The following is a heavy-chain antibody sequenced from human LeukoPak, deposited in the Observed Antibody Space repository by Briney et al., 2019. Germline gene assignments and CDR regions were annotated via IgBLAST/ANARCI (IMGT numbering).Heavy chain of an antibody. V-gene: IGHV1-18*01. Sequence: GASVKVSCKASGYTFTSYGISWVRQAPGQGLEWMGWISAYNGNTNYAQKLQGRVTMTTDTSTSTAYMELRSLRSDDTAVYYCARAAVVPAAILDSAFDIWGQGTMVTVSS. J-gene: IGHJ3*02. D-gene: IGHD2-2*02. CDR3: ARAAVVPAAILDSAFDI. CDR2: ISAYNGNT. CDR1: GYTFTSYG.